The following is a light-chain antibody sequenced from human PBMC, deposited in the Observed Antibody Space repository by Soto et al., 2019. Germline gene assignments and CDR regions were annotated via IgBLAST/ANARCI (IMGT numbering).Light chain of an antibody. CDR3: VAWDDSLRCAI. J-gene: IGLJ7*01. V-gene: IGLV1-47*01. CDR1: SSNIGNNL. CDR2: ANS. Sequence: QSVLTQPPSASGTPGQSVIISCSGSSSNIGNNLVYWYQQVPGMAPKLLIYANSQRPSGVPDRFSGSKSGTSAPLAISGLRSEDEADYYCVAWDDSLRCAIFGGGTQLTVL.